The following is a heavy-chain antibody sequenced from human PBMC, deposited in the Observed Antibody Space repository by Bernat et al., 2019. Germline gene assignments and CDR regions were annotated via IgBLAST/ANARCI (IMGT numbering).Heavy chain of an antibody. V-gene: IGHV4-4*02. CDR2: IYHSGST. J-gene: IGHJ4*02. Sequence: QVQLQESGPGLVRPSGTLSLTCTVSGGSISTSNWWTWVRQPPGKGLEWIGEIYHSGSTNYKPSLKSRVTISVDRSKNQFSLKLRSVTAADTAVYFCAGRQYDYRGNSFDDWGQGTLVAVSS. CDR1: GGSISTSNW. CDR3: AGRQYDYRGNSFDD. D-gene: IGHD4-23*01.